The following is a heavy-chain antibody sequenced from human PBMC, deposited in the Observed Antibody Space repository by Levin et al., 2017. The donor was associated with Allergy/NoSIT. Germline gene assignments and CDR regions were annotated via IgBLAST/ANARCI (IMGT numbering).Heavy chain of an antibody. Sequence: ASVKVSCAASGFTFSSYWMSWVRQAPGKGLEWVANIKQDGSEKYYVDSVKGRFTISRDNAKNSLYLQMNSLRVEDTAEYYCARSFSHYYGMDVWGQGTTVTVS. CDR2: IKQDGSEK. J-gene: IGHJ6*02. CDR1: GFTFSSYW. CDR3: ARSFSHYYGMDV. V-gene: IGHV3-7*01. D-gene: IGHD3-16*02.